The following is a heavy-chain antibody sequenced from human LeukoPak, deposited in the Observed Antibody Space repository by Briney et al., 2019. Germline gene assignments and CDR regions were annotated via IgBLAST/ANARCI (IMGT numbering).Heavy chain of an antibody. Sequence: SETLSLTCTVSGGSISSGDYYWSWIRQPPGKGLEWIGYIYYSGSTYYNPSLKSRVTISVDTSKNQFSLKLSSVTAADTAVYYCARDTRGLYYYYGMDVWGQGTTVTVSS. V-gene: IGHV4-30-4*01. J-gene: IGHJ6*02. D-gene: IGHD2-2*01. CDR2: IYYSGST. CDR1: GGSISSGDYY. CDR3: ARDTRGLYYYYGMDV.